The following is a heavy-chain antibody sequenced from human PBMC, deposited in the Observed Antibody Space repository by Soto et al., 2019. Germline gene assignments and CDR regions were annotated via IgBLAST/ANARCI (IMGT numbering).Heavy chain of an antibody. J-gene: IGHJ4*02. CDR1: GGSISSGGYY. Sequence: QVQLQESGPGLVKPSQTLSLTCTVSGGSISSGGYYWSWIRQHPGKGLEWIGYIYYSGSTYYNPSLKRRVXXSVDTSKNQFSLKLSAVTAADTAVYYGARSFGVAAAGPFDDWGQGTLVTVSS. V-gene: IGHV4-31*03. D-gene: IGHD6-13*01. CDR3: ARSFGVAAAGPFDD. CDR2: IYYSGST.